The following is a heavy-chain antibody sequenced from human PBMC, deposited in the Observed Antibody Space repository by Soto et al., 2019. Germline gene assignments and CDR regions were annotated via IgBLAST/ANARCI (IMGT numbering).Heavy chain of an antibody. Sequence: GGSLRLSCAASGFTFSSYGMHWVRQAPGKGLEWVAVISYDGSNKYYADSVKGRFTISRDNSKNTLYLQMNSLRAEDTAVYYCAKESWFGELFRAFGYFDYWGQGTLVTVSS. CDR1: GFTFSSYG. CDR3: AKESWFGELFRAFGYFDY. CDR2: ISYDGSNK. J-gene: IGHJ4*02. V-gene: IGHV3-30*18. D-gene: IGHD3-10*01.